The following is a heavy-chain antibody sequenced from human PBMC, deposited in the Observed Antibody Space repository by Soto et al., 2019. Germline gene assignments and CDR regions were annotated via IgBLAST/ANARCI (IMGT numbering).Heavy chain of an antibody. J-gene: IGHJ6*02. Sequence: PEGSLRLSCAPSGFTFSSYAMHWVRQAPGKGLEWVAVISYDGSNKYYADSVKGRFTISRDNSKNTLYLQMNSLRAEDTAVYYCARDSTHTPFKIWGYYYYGMDVWGQLATVPVS. V-gene: IGHV3-30-3*01. CDR1: GFTFSSYA. D-gene: IGHD3-16*01. CDR3: ARDSTHTPFKIWGYYYYGMDV. CDR2: ISYDGSNK.